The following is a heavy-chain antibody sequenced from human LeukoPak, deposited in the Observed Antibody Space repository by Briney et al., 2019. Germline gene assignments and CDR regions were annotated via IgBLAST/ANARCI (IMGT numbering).Heavy chain of an antibody. CDR1: GLTFSNSW. CDR2: IDQGGSHG. V-gene: IGHV3-7*01. D-gene: IGHD2-15*01. J-gene: IGHJ4*02. CDR3: ASTFPHCSAGSCAL. Sequence: PGGSLRLSCVASGLTFSNSWMTWVRQAPGKGLEWVGNIDQGGSHGNYVDSVKGRFTISRDNAKNSLYLQMDSLRAEDTAIYYCASTFPHCSAGSCALGGQGTLVTVSS.